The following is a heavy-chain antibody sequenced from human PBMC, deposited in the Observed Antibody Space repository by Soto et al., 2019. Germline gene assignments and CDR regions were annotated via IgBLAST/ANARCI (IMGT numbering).Heavy chain of an antibody. Sequence: GGALRLYCVVSVFPVGANAMSWVRQAPGKGLEWVSGLSNTGRRTSYADSVKGRFNISRDNSENTVYLQMNSLRVEDTAVYYCATEMGATQGPFDNWGQGTLVTVSS. CDR2: LSNTGRRT. CDR3: ATEMGATQGPFDN. V-gene: IGHV3-23*01. J-gene: IGHJ4*02. D-gene: IGHD1-26*01. CDR1: VFPVGANA.